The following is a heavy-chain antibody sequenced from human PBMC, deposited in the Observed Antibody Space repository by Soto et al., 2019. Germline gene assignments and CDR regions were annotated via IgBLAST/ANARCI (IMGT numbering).Heavy chain of an antibody. CDR3: ARHMDYNILTGYFD. J-gene: IGHJ4*02. V-gene: IGHV4-39*01. CDR2: LSHSGNT. D-gene: IGHD3-9*01. Sequence: QLQLQESGPGLLKPSETLSLTCSVSGASTSSTIHYWGWIRQPPGKGLEWLGSLSHSGNTHYNPSLKSRLIISADNSSNQFSLTLTTVTPADTAVYFCARHMDYNILTGYFDWGQGTLVTVSS. CDR1: GASTSSTIHY.